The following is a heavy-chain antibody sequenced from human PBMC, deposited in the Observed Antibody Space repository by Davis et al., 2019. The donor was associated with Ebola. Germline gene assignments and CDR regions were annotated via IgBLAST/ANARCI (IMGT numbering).Heavy chain of an antibody. J-gene: IGHJ6*02. D-gene: IGHD5-12*01. Sequence: ASVKVSCKASGYTFSRYGISWVRQAPGQGLEWMGWISGYNGDTSYAQNFQGRVTMTTDTSTNTGYMEVRSLRSDDTAVYYCARTRAGYDLPYYYYYAMDAWGQGTMVTVS. V-gene: IGHV1-18*01. CDR3: ARTRAGYDLPYYYYYAMDA. CDR1: GYTFSRYG. CDR2: ISGYNGDT.